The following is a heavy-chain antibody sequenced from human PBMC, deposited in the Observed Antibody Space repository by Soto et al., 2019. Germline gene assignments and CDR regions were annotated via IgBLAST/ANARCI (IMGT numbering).Heavy chain of an antibody. CDR2: ISYDGSNK. CDR1: GFTFSSYA. V-gene: IGHV3-30-3*01. CDR3: AREDGVYHFQH. Sequence: GGSLRLSCAASGFTFSSYAMHWVRQAPGKGLEWVAVISYDGSNKYYADSVKGRFTISRDNSKNTLYLQMNSLRAEDTAVYYCAREDGVYHFQHWGQGTLVTVSS. D-gene: IGHD4-17*01. J-gene: IGHJ1*01.